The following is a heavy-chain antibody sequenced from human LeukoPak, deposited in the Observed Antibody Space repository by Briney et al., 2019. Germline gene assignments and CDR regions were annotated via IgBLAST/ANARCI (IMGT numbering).Heavy chain of an antibody. CDR2: INPNSGGT. V-gene: IGHV1-2*06. D-gene: IGHD3-10*01. CDR1: GYTFTVYY. CDR3: HSAHYYYGMDV. Sequence: ASVKVSFTASGYTFTVYYMHWVRQAPGQGLEWMGRINPNSGGTNYAQKFQGRVTMTRDTSISTAYMELSRLRSDDTAVYYCHSAHYYYGMDVWGQGTTVTVSS. J-gene: IGHJ6*02.